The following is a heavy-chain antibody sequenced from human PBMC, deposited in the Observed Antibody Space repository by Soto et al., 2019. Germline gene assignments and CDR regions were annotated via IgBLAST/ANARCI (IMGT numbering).Heavy chain of an antibody. CDR3: AHLLLTRSGTWSFHWFDP. CDR1: GFSLSTSGVG. D-gene: IGHD2-2*01. J-gene: IGHJ5*02. CDR2: IYWDDDK. Sequence: QITLRESGPPLVKPTQTLTLTCTFSGFSLSTSGVGVGWIRQPPGKALEWLALIYWDDDKRYSPSLKTRLTITKDTSKNHVILTMTNMDPVDTATYYCAHLLLTRSGTWSFHWFDPWGQGTLVTVSS. V-gene: IGHV2-5*02.